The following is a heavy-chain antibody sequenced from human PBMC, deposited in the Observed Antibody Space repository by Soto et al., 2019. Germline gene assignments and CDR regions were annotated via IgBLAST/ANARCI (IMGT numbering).Heavy chain of an antibody. CDR2: ISPVSTSK. J-gene: IGHJ4*02. CDR3: ATVDGPTVGTMFFDY. CDR1: GFTFSGRG. Sequence: GGSLRLSCAASGFTFSGRGMIWVRQAPGKGLEWLSYISPVSTSKYYADSAKGRFSISRDNARASLYLQMNSLRDDDTAVYYCATVDGPTVGTMFFDYWGQGILVTVSS. D-gene: IGHD5-12*01. V-gene: IGHV3-48*02.